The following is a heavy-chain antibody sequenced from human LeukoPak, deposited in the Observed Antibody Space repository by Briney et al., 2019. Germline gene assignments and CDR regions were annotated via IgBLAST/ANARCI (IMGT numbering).Heavy chain of an antibody. CDR1: GFTFSSYG. D-gene: IGHD3-22*01. CDR3: AEDRVIMIQVVTYFDY. J-gene: IGHJ4*02. V-gene: IGHV3-30*18. CDR2: ISYDGSNK. Sequence: PGRSLRLSCAASGFTFSSYGMHWVRQAPGKGLEWVAIISYDGSNKYYADSVKGRFTISRDNSKNTLYLQMNSLRAEDTAVYYCAEDRVIMIQVVTYFDYWGQGTLVTVSS.